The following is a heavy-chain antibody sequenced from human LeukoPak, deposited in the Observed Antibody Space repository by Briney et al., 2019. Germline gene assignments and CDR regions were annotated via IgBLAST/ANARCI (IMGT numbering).Heavy chain of an antibody. CDR1: GFTFSSYA. Sequence: GGSLRLSCAASGFTFSSYAMSWVRQAPGKGLEWVSAISGSGGSTYYADSVKGRFAISRDNSKNTLYLQMNSLRAEDTAVYYCAKARSSGWYPGYWGQGTLVTVSS. CDR3: AKARSSGWYPGY. V-gene: IGHV3-23*01. J-gene: IGHJ4*02. CDR2: ISGSGGST. D-gene: IGHD6-19*01.